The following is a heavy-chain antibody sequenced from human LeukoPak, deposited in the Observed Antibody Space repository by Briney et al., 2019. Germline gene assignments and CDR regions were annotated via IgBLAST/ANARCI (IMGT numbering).Heavy chain of an antibody. D-gene: IGHD3-3*01. J-gene: IGHJ4*02. CDR2: ISAYNGNT. CDR1: GYTFTSYG. CDR3: ARVFQDFWSGYYELVVDY. Sequence: ASVKVSCKASGYTFTSYGISWARQAPGQGLEWMGWISAYNGNTNYAQKLQGRVTMTTDTSTSTAYMELRSLRSDDTAVYYCARVFQDFWSGYYELVVDYWGQGTLVTVSS. V-gene: IGHV1-18*01.